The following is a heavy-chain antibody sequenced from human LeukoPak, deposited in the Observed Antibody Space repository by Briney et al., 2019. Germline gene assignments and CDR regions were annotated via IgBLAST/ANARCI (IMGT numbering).Heavy chain of an antibody. CDR2: INHSGST. CDR3: ARGSLQYYYYGMDV. CDR1: GGSFSGYY. D-gene: IGHD4-11*01. V-gene: IGHV4-34*01. J-gene: IGHJ6*02. Sequence: SETLSLTCAVYGGSFSGYYWSWLRQPPGKGLEWIGEINHSGSTNYNPSLKSRVTISEDTSKNQFSLKLSSVTAADTAVYYCARGSLQYYYYGMDVWGQGTTVTVSS.